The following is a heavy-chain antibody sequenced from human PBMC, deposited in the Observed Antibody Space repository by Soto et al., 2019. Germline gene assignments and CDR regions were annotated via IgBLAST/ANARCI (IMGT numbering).Heavy chain of an antibody. J-gene: IGHJ5*02. CDR1: GSTFTGSF. CDR2: INPYSGGA. CDR3: ARVIRGAYYNSPLDT. Sequence: AASVLVSCPASGSTFTGSFMHLVRQAPEQGLEWLGWINPYSGGADYAQSFQGRVTMTRDTSISTVYMELSRLRFDDTAVYYCARVIRGAYYNSPLDTWGQGTVVTVSS. V-gene: IGHV1-2*02. D-gene: IGHD3-10*01.